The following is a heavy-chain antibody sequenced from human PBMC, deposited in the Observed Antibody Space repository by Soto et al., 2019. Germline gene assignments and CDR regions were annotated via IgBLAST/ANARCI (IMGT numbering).Heavy chain of an antibody. J-gene: IGHJ5*02. V-gene: IGHV4-34*01. Sequence: SETLSLTCAVYGEPFSGYYWTWIRQPPGKGLEWIGGIYYSGRTYYNPSLKSRVTISVDTSKNHFSLKLSSVTAADTAVYYCARAYYYDSSGNLNWFDPWGQGTLVTVSS. CDR3: ARAYYYDSSGNLNWFDP. D-gene: IGHD3-22*01. CDR1: GEPFSGYY. CDR2: IYYSGRT.